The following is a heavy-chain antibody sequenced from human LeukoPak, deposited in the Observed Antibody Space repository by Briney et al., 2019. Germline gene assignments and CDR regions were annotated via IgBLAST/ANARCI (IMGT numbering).Heavy chain of an antibody. CDR2: FDPEDGET. J-gene: IGHJ4*02. Sequence: ASVKVSCKVSGYTLTELSMHWVRQAPGKGLEWMGGFDPEDGETIYAQKFQGRVTMTEDTSTDTAYMELSSLRSEDTAVYYCARGPPTGASVADQDYWGQGTLVTVSS. CDR3: ARGPPTGASVADQDY. D-gene: IGHD6-19*01. CDR1: GYTLTELS. V-gene: IGHV1-24*01.